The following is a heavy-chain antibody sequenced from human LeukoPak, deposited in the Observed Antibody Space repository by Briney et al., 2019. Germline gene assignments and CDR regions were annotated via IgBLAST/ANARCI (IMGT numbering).Heavy chain of an antibody. J-gene: IGHJ3*02. D-gene: IGHD6-13*01. V-gene: IGHV1-2*02. CDR3: ARSQRPGYSSSWYLGAGFDI. CDR1: GYTFTGSY. Sequence: ASVKVSCKASGYTFTGSYMFWVRQAPGQGLEWMGWINPNTGDAHYAQKFQGRVTMTRDTSISTAYMEVYRLTSDDTAMFYCARSQRPGYSSSWYLGAGFDIWGQGTMVTVS. CDR2: INPNTGDA.